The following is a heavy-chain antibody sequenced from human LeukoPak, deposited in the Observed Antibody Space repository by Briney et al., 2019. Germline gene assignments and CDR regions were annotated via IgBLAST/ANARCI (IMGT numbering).Heavy chain of an antibody. Sequence: GGSLRLSCAASGFTVRSNYRSWVRQAPGKGLAGVSVIYSGGSTYYADSVKGRFTISRDNSKNTLYLQMNSLRAEDTAVYYCARERLNAFDIWGQGIMVTVSS. V-gene: IGHV3-53*01. J-gene: IGHJ3*02. CDR1: GFTVRSNY. CDR2: IYSGGST. D-gene: IGHD2-8*01. CDR3: ARERLNAFDI.